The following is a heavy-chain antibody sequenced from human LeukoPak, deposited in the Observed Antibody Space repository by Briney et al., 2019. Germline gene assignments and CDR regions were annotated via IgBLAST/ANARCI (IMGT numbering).Heavy chain of an antibody. Sequence: ASVKVSCKASGYTFTGYYMHWVRQAPGQGLEWMGRINPNSGGTNYAQKFQGRVTITADESTSTAYMELSSLRSEDTAVYYCARDRIPLSWFDPWGQGTLVTVSS. J-gene: IGHJ5*02. D-gene: IGHD2-21*01. CDR2: INPNSGGT. CDR1: GYTFTGYY. V-gene: IGHV1-2*06. CDR3: ARDRIPLSWFDP.